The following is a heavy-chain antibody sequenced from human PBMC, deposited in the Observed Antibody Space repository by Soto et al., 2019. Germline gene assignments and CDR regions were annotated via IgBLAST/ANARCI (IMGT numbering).Heavy chain of an antibody. D-gene: IGHD3-10*01. J-gene: IGHJ6*02. Sequence: SETLSLTGTVSGGSISSGGYYWSWIRQHPGKGLEWIGYIYYSGSTYYNPSLTSRVTISVDTSKNQCALKLNAVTAADTAVYYCAREGITRVRGVTRAVYNYYGMEGWDQETTVTVAS. CDR1: GGSISSGGYY. CDR2: IYYSGST. V-gene: IGHV4-31*03. CDR3: AREGITRVRGVTRAVYNYYGMEG.